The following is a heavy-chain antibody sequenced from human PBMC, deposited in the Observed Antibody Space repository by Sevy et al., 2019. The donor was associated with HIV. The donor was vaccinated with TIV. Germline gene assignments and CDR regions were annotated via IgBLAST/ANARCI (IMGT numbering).Heavy chain of an antibody. V-gene: IGHV4-30-4*08. Sequence: SETLSLTCTVSGGSVSSGSYYWSWIRQPPGKGLEWIGYIFYSGSTYFNPSLKSRVTISLDTSKSQFSLRLSSVTAADTAVLYCARQRASSGYFYFDSWGQGTLVTVSS. CDR3: ARQRASSGYFYFDS. CDR2: IFYSGST. D-gene: IGHD3-22*01. CDR1: GGSVSSGSYY. J-gene: IGHJ4*02.